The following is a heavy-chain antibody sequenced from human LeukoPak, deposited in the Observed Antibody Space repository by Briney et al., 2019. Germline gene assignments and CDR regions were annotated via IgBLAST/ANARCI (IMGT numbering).Heavy chain of an antibody. CDR2: IYTSGST. J-gene: IGHJ5*02. CDR1: GGSISSGSYY. Sequence: PSETLSLTCTVSGGSISSGSYYWSWIRQPAGKGLEWIGRIYTSGSTNYNPSLKSRVTISVDTSKNQFSLKLSSVTAADTAVYCCARDRGGSGHWFDPWGQGTLVTVSS. CDR3: ARDRGGSGHWFDP. D-gene: IGHD2-15*01. V-gene: IGHV4-61*02.